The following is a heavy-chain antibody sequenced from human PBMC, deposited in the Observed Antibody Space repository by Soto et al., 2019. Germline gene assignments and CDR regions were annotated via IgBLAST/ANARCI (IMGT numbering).Heavy chain of an antibody. J-gene: IGHJ3*02. D-gene: IGHD6-19*01. CDR1: GFTFTSSA. CDR3: AVHKWLVQPPDAFDI. CDR2: IVVGSGNT. Sequence: ASVKCSCKASGFTFTSSAVQWVRQARGQRLEWIGWIVVGSGNTNYAQKFQERVTITRDMSTSTAYMELSSLRSEDTAVYYCAVHKWLVQPPDAFDIWGQGTMVTVSS. V-gene: IGHV1-58*01.